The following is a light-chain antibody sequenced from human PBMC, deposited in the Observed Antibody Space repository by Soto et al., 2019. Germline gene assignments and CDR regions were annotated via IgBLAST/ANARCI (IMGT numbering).Light chain of an antibody. Sequence: EIVMTQSPATLSVSPGERVTFSCRASHNIGSNLAWYQHKPGQAPSLLIHGASTGATGIPARFSGSGYGTEFTLTINSLQSEDFAVYYCQQFHNWPLTFGGGTKVEIK. J-gene: IGKJ4*01. CDR1: HNIGSN. V-gene: IGKV3-15*01. CDR2: GAS. CDR3: QQFHNWPLT.